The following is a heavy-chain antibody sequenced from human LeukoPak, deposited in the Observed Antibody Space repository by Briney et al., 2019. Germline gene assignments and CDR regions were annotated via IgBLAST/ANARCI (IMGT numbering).Heavy chain of an antibody. CDR1: GFTFSSYS. V-gene: IGHV3-30*03. CDR2: ISYDGSNK. J-gene: IGHJ4*02. Sequence: GGSLRLSCAASGFTFSSYSMNWVRQAPGKGLEWVAVISYDGSNKYYADSVKGRFTISRDNSKNTLYLQMNSLRAEDTAVYYCARVGTPGIAVAGHFDYWGQGTLVTVSS. D-gene: IGHD6-19*01. CDR3: ARVGTPGIAVAGHFDY.